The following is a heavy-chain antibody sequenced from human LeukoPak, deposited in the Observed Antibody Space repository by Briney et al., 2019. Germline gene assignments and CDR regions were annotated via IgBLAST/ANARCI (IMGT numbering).Heavy chain of an antibody. CDR1: GFTFSSYA. Sequence: PGGSLRLSCAASGFTFSSYAMSWVRQAPGKGLEWVSTINGSGDRKYYTDSVKGRFTISRVSSENTLYLQMNSLRAEDTAVYYCGRDRRTYYFDSRGFFYYNYYIDVWGKGTTVTVSS. CDR2: INGSGDRK. D-gene: IGHD3-22*01. J-gene: IGHJ6*03. CDR3: GRDRRTYYFDSRGFFYYNYYIDV. V-gene: IGHV3-23*01.